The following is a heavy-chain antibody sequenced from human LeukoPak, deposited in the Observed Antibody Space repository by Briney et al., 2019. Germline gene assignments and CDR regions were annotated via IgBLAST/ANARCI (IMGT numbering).Heavy chain of an antibody. CDR2: IYHSGST. Sequence: SETLSLTCAVSGGSISSSNWWTWVRQPPGEGLEWIGEIYHSGSTNYSPSLKSRVTISVDKSKNHFSLTLTSVTAADTAVYYCAKSGDYRFDPWGQGTLVTVSS. V-gene: IGHV4-4*02. D-gene: IGHD7-27*01. J-gene: IGHJ5*02. CDR1: GGSISSSNW. CDR3: AKSGDYRFDP.